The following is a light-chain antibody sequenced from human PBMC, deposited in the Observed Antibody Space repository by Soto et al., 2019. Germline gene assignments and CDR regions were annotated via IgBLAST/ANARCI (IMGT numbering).Light chain of an antibody. CDR3: QQYNNWPPVYT. Sequence: EIVMTQSPATLSVSPGERATLSCRASQSVSSKLAWYQQKPGQAPRLLIYDASTRATGVPARFSGSGSGTEFSLTMSSLQSEDFAVYYGQQYNNWPPVYTFGQGTKLEI. V-gene: IGKV3D-15*01. CDR2: DAS. CDR1: QSVSSK. J-gene: IGKJ2*01.